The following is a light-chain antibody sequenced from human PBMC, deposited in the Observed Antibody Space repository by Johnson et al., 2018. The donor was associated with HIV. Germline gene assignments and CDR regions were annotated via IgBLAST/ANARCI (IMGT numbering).Light chain of an antibody. Sequence: HSVLTQPPSVSAAPGQKVTIYCSGSSSNVGNNYVSWYQQLPGTAPKLLIYDNNKRPSGIPDRFSGSKSGTSATLGITGLQTGDEGDYFCGAWDSTLNAYVFGTGTKVTVL. V-gene: IGLV1-51*01. CDR2: DNN. CDR3: GAWDSTLNAYV. J-gene: IGLJ1*01. CDR1: SSNVGNNY.